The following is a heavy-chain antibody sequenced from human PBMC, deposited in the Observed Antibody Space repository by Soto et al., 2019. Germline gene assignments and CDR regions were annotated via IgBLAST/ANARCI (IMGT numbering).Heavy chain of an antibody. D-gene: IGHD3-10*01. CDR3: ASSDITMVRGVYYYYGMDV. CDR2: IKQDGSEK. CDR1: GFTFSSYW. V-gene: IGHV3-7*05. J-gene: IGHJ6*02. Sequence: EVQLVESGGGLVQPGGSLRLSCAASGFTFSSYWMSWVRQAPGKGLEWVANIKQDGSEKYYVDSVKGRFTISRDNAKNTLYLQMNSLRAEDTAVYYCASSDITMVRGVYYYYGMDVWGQGTAVTVSS.